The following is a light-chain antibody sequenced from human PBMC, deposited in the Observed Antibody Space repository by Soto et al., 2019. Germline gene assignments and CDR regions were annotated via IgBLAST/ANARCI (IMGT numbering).Light chain of an antibody. CDR1: QSVSNN. CDR3: HQSNDWWT. J-gene: IGKJ1*01. V-gene: IGKV3-15*01. CDR2: GAS. Sequence: EIVMTQSPATLSVSPGERATLSCRASQSVSNNLAWYQQKPGQAPRLLIYGASTRATGIPARFSGSGSGTEFTLTISSLQSEDFAVYYCHQSNDWWTFGQATKV.